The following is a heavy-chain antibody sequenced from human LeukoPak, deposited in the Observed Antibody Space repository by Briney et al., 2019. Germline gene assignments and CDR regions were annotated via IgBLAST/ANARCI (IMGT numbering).Heavy chain of an antibody. CDR1: GFTFSSYS. J-gene: IGHJ4*02. CDR3: ASEPMYYDLWSGYYQDY. D-gene: IGHD3-3*01. V-gene: IGHV3-21*01. CDR2: ISSSSSYI. Sequence: PGGSLRLSCAASGFTFSSYSMNWVRQAPGKGLEWVSSISSSSSYIYYADSVKGRFTISRDNAKNSLYLQMNSLRAEDTAVYYCASEPMYYDLWSGYYQDYWGQGTLVTVSS.